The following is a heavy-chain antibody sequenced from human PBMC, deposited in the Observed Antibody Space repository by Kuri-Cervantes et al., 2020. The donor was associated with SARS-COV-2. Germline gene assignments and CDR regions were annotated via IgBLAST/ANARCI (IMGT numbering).Heavy chain of an antibody. D-gene: IGHD3-3*01. V-gene: IGHV5-10-1*01. CDR3: ARTVAFWNGYYDY. CDR2: IDPSDSYT. Sequence: GESLKISCKCSGYSFTSYWISWVRQMPGKGLEWMGRIDPSDSYTNYSPSFQGHVTISADKSISTAYLQWSILKASDTAMYYCARTVAFWNGYYDYWGQGTLVTVSS. CDR1: GYSFTSYW. J-gene: IGHJ4*02.